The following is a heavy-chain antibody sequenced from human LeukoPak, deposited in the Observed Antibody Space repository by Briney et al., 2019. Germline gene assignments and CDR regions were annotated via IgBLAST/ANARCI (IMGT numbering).Heavy chain of an antibody. Sequence: TGGSLRLSCAASGFTFSSYAMHWVRQAPGKGLEWVAVISYDGSNQYYADSVKGRFTISRDNSKNTFYLQMNSLRAEDTAVYYCVREGLVWFERGGYWGQGTLVTVSS. CDR1: GFTFSSYA. CDR3: VREGLVWFERGGY. CDR2: ISYDGSNQ. D-gene: IGHD3-10*01. V-gene: IGHV3-30*04. J-gene: IGHJ4*02.